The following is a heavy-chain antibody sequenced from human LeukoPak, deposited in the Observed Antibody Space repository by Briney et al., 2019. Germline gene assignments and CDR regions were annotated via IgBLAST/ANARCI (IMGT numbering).Heavy chain of an antibody. Sequence: SETLPLTCSVSGGSISTYYWSWIRQTPGKGLEWIGYVYDSGTTNYNPSLKGRVTISSDTSKNQFSLNLRSVNAADTAIYYCARHGGSLGYFDYWGQGTLVTVSS. V-gene: IGHV4-59*08. CDR3: ARHGGSLGYFDY. D-gene: IGHD1-26*01. CDR2: VYDSGTT. J-gene: IGHJ4*02. CDR1: GGSISTYY.